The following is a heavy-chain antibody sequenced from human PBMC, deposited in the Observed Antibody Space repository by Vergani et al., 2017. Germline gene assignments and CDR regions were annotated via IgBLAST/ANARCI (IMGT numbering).Heavy chain of an antibody. D-gene: IGHD3-10*01. J-gene: IGHJ3*02. CDR1: GGSISSYY. CDR2: IYYSGST. Sequence: QVQLQESGPGLVKPSETLSLTCTVSGGSISSYYWRWIRQPPGKGLEWIGYIYYSGSTNYNPSLKSRVTISVDTSKNQFSLKLSSVTAADTAVYYCARESYSAFDIWGQGTMVTVSS. V-gene: IGHV4-59*01. CDR3: ARESYSAFDI.